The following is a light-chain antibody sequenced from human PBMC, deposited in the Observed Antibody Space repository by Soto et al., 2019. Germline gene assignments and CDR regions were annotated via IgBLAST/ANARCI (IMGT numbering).Light chain of an antibody. CDR1: QSVNSN. CDR3: QQHNNSPRT. Sequence: EIVMTQSPATLSVSPGERATLSCRASQSVNSNLAWYQQKPGQAPRLLIYTASARATGIPARFSGSGSGTEFTLTISSLQSEDFAVYYCQQHNNSPRTFGQGTKV. J-gene: IGKJ1*01. V-gene: IGKV3-15*01. CDR2: TAS.